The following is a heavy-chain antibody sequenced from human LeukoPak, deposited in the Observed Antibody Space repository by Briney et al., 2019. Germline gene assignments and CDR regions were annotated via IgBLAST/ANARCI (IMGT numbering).Heavy chain of an antibody. CDR3: ANPWELFDY. CDR1: GFTFNSYA. V-gene: IGHV3-23*01. CDR2: ISGSGGGT. D-gene: IGHD1-26*01. Sequence: GGSLRLSCAASGFTFNSYAMSWVRQAPEKGREWVATISGSGGGTYYADSVKGRFTISRDDSKNTLYLHMNSLRAEDTAVYYCANPWELFDYWGQGTLVTVSS. J-gene: IGHJ4*02.